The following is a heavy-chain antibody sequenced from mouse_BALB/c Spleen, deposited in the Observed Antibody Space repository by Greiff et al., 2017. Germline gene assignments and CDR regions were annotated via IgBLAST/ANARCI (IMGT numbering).Heavy chain of an antibody. CDR1: GYTFTSYW. V-gene: IGHV1-5*01. Sequence: VQLQQSGTVLARPGASVKMSCKASGYTFTSYWMHWVKQRPGQGLEWIGAIYPGNSDTSYNQKFKGKAKLTAVTSTSTAYMELSSLTNEDSAVYYCTRSEGTTASWYFDVWGAGTTVTVSS. D-gene: IGHD1-2*01. CDR2: IYPGNSDT. J-gene: IGHJ1*01. CDR3: TRSEGTTASWYFDV.